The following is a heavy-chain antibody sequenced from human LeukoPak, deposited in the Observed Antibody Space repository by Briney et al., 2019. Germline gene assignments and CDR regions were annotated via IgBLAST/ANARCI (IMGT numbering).Heavy chain of an antibody. CDR2: IRSKANNYAT. D-gene: IGHD3-3*01. CDR1: GFTFDDYA. CDR3: TRGFLEDYYYYYYMDV. Sequence: PGGSLRLSCAASGFTFDDYAMSWVRQAPGKGLEWVGRIRSKANNYATTYAASVKGRFTISRDDSKNTAYLQMNSLKTEDTAVYYCTRGFLEDYYYYYYMDVWGKGTTVTVSS. V-gene: IGHV3-73*01. J-gene: IGHJ6*03.